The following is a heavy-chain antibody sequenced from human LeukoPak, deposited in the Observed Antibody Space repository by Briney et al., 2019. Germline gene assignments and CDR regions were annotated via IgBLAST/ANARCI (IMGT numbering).Heavy chain of an antibody. D-gene: IGHD2-2*01. J-gene: IGHJ3*02. Sequence: PSETLSLTCTVSGASISSGGFYWTWIRQPPGKGLEYIGHIHHSGNTDYNPSLKSRVIISLDRSKNQFSLKVTSVTAADTAVYFCARDRPPNTPEEPAAIDASFDIWGQGTMVTVSS. CDR3: ARDRPPNTPEEPAAIDASFDI. V-gene: IGHV4-30-2*01. CDR2: IHHSGNT. CDR1: GASISSGGFY.